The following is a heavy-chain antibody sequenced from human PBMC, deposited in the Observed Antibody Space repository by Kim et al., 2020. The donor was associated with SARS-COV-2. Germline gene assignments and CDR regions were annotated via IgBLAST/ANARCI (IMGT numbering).Heavy chain of an antibody. CDR3: ARDYGDYETRYFDL. Sequence: ASVKVSCKASGYTFTSYGISWGRQAPGQGLEWMGWISAYNGNTNYAQKLQGRFTMTTDTSTSTAYMELRSLRSDDTAVYYCARDYGDYETRYFDLWGRGTLVPVPS. V-gene: IGHV1-18*01. CDR2: ISAYNGNT. J-gene: IGHJ2*01. D-gene: IGHD2-21*02. CDR1: GYTFTSYG.